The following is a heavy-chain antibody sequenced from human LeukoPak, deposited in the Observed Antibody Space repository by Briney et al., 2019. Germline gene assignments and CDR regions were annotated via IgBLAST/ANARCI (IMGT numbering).Heavy chain of an antibody. CDR2: FYPGDSDT. V-gene: IGHV5-51*01. CDR3: ARHGEMATASVYDY. Sequence: GESLKISCKGFGYSFTSYWFGWVRQMPGKGLEWMGIFYPGDSDTRYSPSFQGQVTISADKSISTAYLQWSSLKASDTAMYYCARHGEMATASVYDYWGQGTLVTVSS. D-gene: IGHD5-24*01. J-gene: IGHJ4*02. CDR1: GYSFTSYW.